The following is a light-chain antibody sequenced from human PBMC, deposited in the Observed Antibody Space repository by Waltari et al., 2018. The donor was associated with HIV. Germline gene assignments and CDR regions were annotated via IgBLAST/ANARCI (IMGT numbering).Light chain of an antibody. Sequence: DIVMTQSPDSLSVSLGERAAINCKSSQSVLSSSNHKNYLAWYQQKPGQPPKLLFYWASTRASGVPDRFSGSGSGADFTLTISSLQAEDVAVYYCQQYYSTPLTFGGGTKVEIK. CDR3: QQYYSTPLT. J-gene: IGKJ4*01. CDR1: QSVLSSSNHKNY. V-gene: IGKV4-1*01. CDR2: WAS.